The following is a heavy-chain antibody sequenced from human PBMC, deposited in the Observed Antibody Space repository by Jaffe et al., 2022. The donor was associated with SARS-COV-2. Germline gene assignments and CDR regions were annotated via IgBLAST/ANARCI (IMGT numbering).Heavy chain of an antibody. D-gene: IGHD3-3*01. V-gene: IGHV3-48*02. Sequence: EVQLVESGGGLVQPGGSLRLSCAASGFTFSSYSMNWVRQAPGKGLEWVSYISSSSSTIYYADSVKGRFTISRDNAKNSLYLQMNSLRDEDTAVYYCAREGVNDFWSGYLVWYFDLWGRGTLVTVSS. CDR2: ISSSSSTI. CDR1: GFTFSSYS. CDR3: AREGVNDFWSGYLVWYFDL. J-gene: IGHJ2*01.